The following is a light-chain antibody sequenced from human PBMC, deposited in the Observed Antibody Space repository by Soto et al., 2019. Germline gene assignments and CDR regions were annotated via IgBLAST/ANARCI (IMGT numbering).Light chain of an antibody. CDR3: QQYDDWPPSFT. CDR1: QTVSLN. J-gene: IGKJ2*01. V-gene: IGKV3-15*01. CDR2: HAS. Sequence: EIVMTQSPATLSLSPGETAILSCRASQTVSLNLAWFQHKPGQSPRLLIYHASSRATGVPGRFSGRGAGTAFTLTIRRLQPEDFALYYCQQYDDWPPSFTFGQGTKWEI.